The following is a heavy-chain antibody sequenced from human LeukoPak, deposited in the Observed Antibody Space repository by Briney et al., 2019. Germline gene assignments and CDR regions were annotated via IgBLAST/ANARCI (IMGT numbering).Heavy chain of an antibody. Sequence: GGSLRLSCAASGFTLSSYAMHWVRQAPGKGLEWVAVISYDGSNKYYADSVKGRFTISRDNSKNTLYLQMNSLRAEDTAVYYCARGPLGSSYYFDYWGQGTLVTVSS. V-gene: IGHV3-30*01. D-gene: IGHD1-26*01. CDR3: ARGPLGSSYYFDY. J-gene: IGHJ4*02. CDR1: GFTLSSYA. CDR2: ISYDGSNK.